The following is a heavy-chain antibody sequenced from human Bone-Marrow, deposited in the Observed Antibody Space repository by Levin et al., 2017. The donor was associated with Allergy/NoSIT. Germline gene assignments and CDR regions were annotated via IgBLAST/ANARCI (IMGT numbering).Heavy chain of an antibody. CDR3: ARGLTYYDYWSGTSVGKDAFDI. D-gene: IGHD3-3*01. V-gene: IGHV3-30-3*01. CDR1: GFSFSSFA. Sequence: GGSLRLSCEGSGFSFSSFAMHWVRQAPGKGLEWLAVISYDGSNKYYAGSMKGRLTISRDNSNSTLFLQVNSLSVEDTAVYYCARGLTYYDYWSGTSVGKDAFDIWGQGTMVSVSS. CDR2: ISYDGSNK. J-gene: IGHJ3*02.